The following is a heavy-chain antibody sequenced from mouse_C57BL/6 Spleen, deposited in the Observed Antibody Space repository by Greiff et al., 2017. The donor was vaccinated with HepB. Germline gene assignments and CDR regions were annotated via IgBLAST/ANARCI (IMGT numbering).Heavy chain of an antibody. CDR3: ARHYGSRTYFDV. CDR2: INYDGSST. V-gene: IGHV5-16*01. J-gene: IGHJ1*03. D-gene: IGHD1-1*01. Sequence: EVQVVESEGGLVQPGSSMKLSCTASGFTFSDYYMAWVRQVPEKGLEWVANINYDGSSTYYLDSLKSRFIISRDNAKNILYLQMSSLKSEDTATYYCARHYGSRTYFDVWGTGTTVTVSS. CDR1: GFTFSDYY.